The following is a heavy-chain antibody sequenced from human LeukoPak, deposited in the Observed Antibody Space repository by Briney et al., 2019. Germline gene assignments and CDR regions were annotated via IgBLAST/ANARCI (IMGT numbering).Heavy chain of an antibody. CDR1: GGSISSGSYY. J-gene: IGHJ4*02. CDR3: AREGSYSSSSPFDY. Sequence: SETLSLTCTVSGGSISSGSYYWSWIRQPAGKGLEWIGRIYTSGSTNYNPSLKSRVTISVDTSKNQFSLKLSSVTAADTAVYYCAREGSYSSSSPFDYWGQGTLVTVSS. V-gene: IGHV4-61*02. CDR2: IYTSGST. D-gene: IGHD6-6*01.